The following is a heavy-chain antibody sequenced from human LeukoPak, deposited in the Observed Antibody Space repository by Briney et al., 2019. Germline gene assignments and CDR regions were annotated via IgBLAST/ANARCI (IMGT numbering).Heavy chain of an antibody. CDR1: GFTFSSYA. D-gene: IGHD4/OR15-4a*01. J-gene: IGHJ4*02. CDR3: ARDPGAFPYFFDC. Sequence: GGSLRLSCAASGFTFSSYAMSWVRQAPGKGLECVSAISGDGVSPYYADSVRGRFTISRDNSKNTLYLQMNSLRVEDTAVYFCARDPGAFPYFFDCWGQGTLVTVSS. V-gene: IGHV3-23*01. CDR2: ISGDGVSP.